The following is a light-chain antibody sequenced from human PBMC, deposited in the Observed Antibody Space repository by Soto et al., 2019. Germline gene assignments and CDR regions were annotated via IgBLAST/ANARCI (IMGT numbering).Light chain of an antibody. V-gene: IGLV2-8*01. CDR1: SSDVGGYNY. J-gene: IGLJ2*01. Sequence: QSALTQPPSASGSPGQSVTISCTGTSSDVGGYNYVSWYQQHPGKAPKLMVYEVSKRPSGVPDRFSGSKSGNTASLTVSGLQAEDEADYYCCSYAGSSNFVVFGGGTKVTVL. CDR2: EVS. CDR3: CSYAGSSNFVV.